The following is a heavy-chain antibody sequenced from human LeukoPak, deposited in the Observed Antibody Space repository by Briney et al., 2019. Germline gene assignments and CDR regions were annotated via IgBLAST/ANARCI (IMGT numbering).Heavy chain of an antibody. CDR2: MNPNSGNT. Sequence: ASVKVSCKASGYTFTSYDINWVRQATGQGLEWMGWMNPNSGNTGYARKFQGRVTMTRNTSISTAYMELSSLRSEDTAVYYCARMGAYYDFWSGYYNRYYYYGMDVWGQGTTVTVSS. J-gene: IGHJ6*02. CDR3: ARMGAYYDFWSGYYNRYYYYGMDV. CDR1: GYTFTSYD. V-gene: IGHV1-8*01. D-gene: IGHD3-3*01.